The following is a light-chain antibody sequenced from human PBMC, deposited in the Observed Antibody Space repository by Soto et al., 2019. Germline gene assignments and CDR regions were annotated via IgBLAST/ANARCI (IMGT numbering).Light chain of an antibody. V-gene: IGLV2-11*01. CDR1: SSDVDAYNY. CDR2: DVN. J-gene: IGLJ3*02. Sequence: QSALTQPRSVYGSPGQSVTISCTGTSSDVDAYNYVSWYQQHPGKAPKLIIFDVNKRPSGVPDRFSGSKSDITASLTISGLQAEDEADYFCCSYGGSYTWVFGGGTKLTVL. CDR3: CSYGGSYTWV.